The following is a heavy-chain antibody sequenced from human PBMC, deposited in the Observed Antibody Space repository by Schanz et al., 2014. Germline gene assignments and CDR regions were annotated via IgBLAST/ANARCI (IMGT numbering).Heavy chain of an antibody. V-gene: IGHV3-30*04. CDR2: ISYDGSNK. D-gene: IGHD5-18*01. CDR1: GFTFSSYA. CDR3: AREEGYGYGPGAFDI. J-gene: IGHJ3*02. Sequence: QVQLVESGGGVVQPGRSLRLSCAASGFTFSSYAMHWVRQAPGKGLEWVAVISYDGSNKYYADSVKGRFTISRDNSKNTLSLQMNSLRAEDTAVYYCAREEGYGYGPGAFDIWGQGTMVTVSS.